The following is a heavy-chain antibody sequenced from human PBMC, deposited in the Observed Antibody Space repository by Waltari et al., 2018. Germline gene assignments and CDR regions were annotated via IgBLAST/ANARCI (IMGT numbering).Heavy chain of an antibody. D-gene: IGHD6-13*01. J-gene: IGHJ4*02. CDR1: GYSISNGYY. CDR2: VYDSGNT. CDR3: ATHGGPMGIAAHDY. Sequence: QVQLQESGPGLVKPSETLSLTCVVSGYSISNGYYWGWIRQPPGKGLEWSGSVYDSGNTYYNPALGSRVTISVDTSKNQFSLKLSSVTAADTAVYYCATHGGPMGIAAHDYWGQGTLVTVSS. V-gene: IGHV4-38-2*01.